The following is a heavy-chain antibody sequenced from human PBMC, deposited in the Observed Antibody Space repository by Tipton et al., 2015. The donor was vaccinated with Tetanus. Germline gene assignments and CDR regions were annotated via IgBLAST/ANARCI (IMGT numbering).Heavy chain of an antibody. Sequence: SLRLSCVASGFTFSTYWIHWVRQVPGKGLEWVSSISSSSSYIYYADSVKGRFTISRDNAKTSLYLQMSSLRAEDTAVYYCAKDRLCGGECYSLWGRGTLVTVSS. CDR3: AKDRLCGGECYSL. CDR1: GFTFSTYW. V-gene: IGHV3-21*01. D-gene: IGHD2-21*01. J-gene: IGHJ4*02. CDR2: ISSSSSYI.